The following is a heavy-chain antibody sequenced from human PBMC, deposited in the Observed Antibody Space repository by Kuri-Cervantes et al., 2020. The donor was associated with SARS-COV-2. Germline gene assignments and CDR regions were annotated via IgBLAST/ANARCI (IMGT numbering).Heavy chain of an antibody. CDR2: IRYGGSNK. Sequence: GGSLRLSCAASGFTFSSYGMHWVRQAPGKGLEWVAFIRYGGSNKYYADPVKGRFTISRDNSKNTLYLQMNSLRAEDTAVYYCAKPVLGSPVDAFDTWGQGTMVTVSS. CDR1: GFTFSSYG. CDR3: AKPVLGSPVDAFDT. D-gene: IGHD7-27*01. V-gene: IGHV3-30*02. J-gene: IGHJ3*02.